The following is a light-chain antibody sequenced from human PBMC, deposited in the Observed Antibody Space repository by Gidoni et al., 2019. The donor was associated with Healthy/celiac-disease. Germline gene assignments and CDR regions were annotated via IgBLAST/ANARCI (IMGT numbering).Light chain of an antibody. Sequence: IVLTQSPGTLSLSPGESATLSCRASQSVSSSYLAWYQQKPGPAPRLLIYGASSRATGIPDRFRGSGSGTDFTLTISRLEPEDFAVYYCQQYGSSPLTFGGGTKVEIK. CDR1: QSVSSSY. CDR3: QQYGSSPLT. J-gene: IGKJ4*01. V-gene: IGKV3-20*01. CDR2: GAS.